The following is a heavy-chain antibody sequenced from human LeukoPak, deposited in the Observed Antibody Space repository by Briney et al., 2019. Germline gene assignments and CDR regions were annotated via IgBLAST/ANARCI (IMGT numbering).Heavy chain of an antibody. CDR3: ARDPPRHVQVPCY. Sequence: GGSLRLSCATSGFTFGSYWMTWVRQPPGKGLEWVANIKQDGSEKNYVDSVKGRFTFSRDNSKNSLYLQMNSLRAGDTAVYYCARDPPRHVQVPCYWGQGTRVTVSS. J-gene: IGHJ4*02. CDR1: GFTFGSYW. D-gene: IGHD1-1*01. CDR2: IKQDGSEK. V-gene: IGHV3-7*03.